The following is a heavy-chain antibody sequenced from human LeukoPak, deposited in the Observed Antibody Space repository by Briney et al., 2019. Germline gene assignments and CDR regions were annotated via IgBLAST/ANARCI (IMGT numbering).Heavy chain of an antibody. V-gene: IGHV3-33*01. Sequence: PGGSLRLSCAASGFTFSSYGMHWVRQAPGKGLEWVAVIWYDGSNKYYADSVKGRFTISRDNSKNTLYLQMNSLRAEDTAVYYCARDYDSWSGYYDYWGQGTLVTVSS. CDR2: IWYDGSNK. J-gene: IGHJ4*02. CDR1: GFTFSSYG. CDR3: ARDYDSWSGYYDY. D-gene: IGHD3-3*01.